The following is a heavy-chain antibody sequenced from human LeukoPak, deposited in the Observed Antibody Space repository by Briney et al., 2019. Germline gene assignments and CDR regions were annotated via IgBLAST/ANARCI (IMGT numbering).Heavy chain of an antibody. Sequence: GGSLRLSCAASGFTFSRYWMSWVRQAPGKGLEWVANINQEGSEKYYVDSVKGRFTISGDNAKNSLYLHMNSLRVEDTAVYYCARKMTTVITKNWYFDLWGRGTLVTVSS. D-gene: IGHD4-17*01. CDR2: INQEGSEK. CDR3: ARKMTTVITKNWYFDL. J-gene: IGHJ2*01. CDR1: GFTFSRYW. V-gene: IGHV3-7*01.